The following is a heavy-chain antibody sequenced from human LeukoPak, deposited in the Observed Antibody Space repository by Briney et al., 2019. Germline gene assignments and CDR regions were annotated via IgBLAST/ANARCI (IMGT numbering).Heavy chain of an antibody. Sequence: SETLSLTCTVSGGSISSSNYYWVWFRQPPGKSLEWIGSIYYTGITYRHPSLKSRVTISVYKSNNQFSLRLTYVTAADTAVYYCARTGFWVRGVISYCDYWGQGTLVTV. CDR2: IYYTGIT. CDR3: ARTGFWVRGVISYCDY. V-gene: IGHV4-39*01. J-gene: IGHJ4*02. CDR1: GGSISSSNYY. D-gene: IGHD3-10*01.